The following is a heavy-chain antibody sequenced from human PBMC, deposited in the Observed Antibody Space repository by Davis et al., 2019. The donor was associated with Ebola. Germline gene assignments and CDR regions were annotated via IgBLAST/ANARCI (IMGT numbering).Heavy chain of an antibody. V-gene: IGHV3-7*03. CDR2: IKQDGSEK. CDR3: AKGGGTSSSDFRRT. Sequence: GESLKLSCAASGFTFSSYWMSWVRQAPGKGLEWVANIKQDGSEKYSVDSVKGRFTISRDNAKNSLYLQMNSLRAEDTAVYYCAKGGGTSSSDFRRTWGQGTLVTVSS. D-gene: IGHD6-6*01. J-gene: IGHJ5*02. CDR1: GFTFSSYW.